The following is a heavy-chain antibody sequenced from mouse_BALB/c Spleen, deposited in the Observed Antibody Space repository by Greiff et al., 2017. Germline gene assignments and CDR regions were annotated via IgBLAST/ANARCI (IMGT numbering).Heavy chain of an antibody. J-gene: IGHJ3*01. D-gene: IGHD2-4*01. V-gene: IGHV2-2*02. Sequence: QVQLKESGPGLVQPSQSLSITCTVSGFSLTSYGVHWVRQSPGKGLEWLGVIWSGGSTDYNAAFISRLSISKDNSKSQVFFKMNSLQANDTAIYYCAFYDYDDGGFAYWGQGTLVTVSA. CDR3: AFYDYDDGGFAY. CDR1: GFSLTSYG. CDR2: IWSGGST.